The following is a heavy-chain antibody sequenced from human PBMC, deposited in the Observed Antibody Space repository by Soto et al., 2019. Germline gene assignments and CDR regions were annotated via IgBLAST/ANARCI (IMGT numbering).Heavy chain of an antibody. CDR1: GFRFSDFA. CDR3: AKGAEGYVVSSLDS. CDR2: ITGTASST. Sequence: EVQLLESGGGFVQPGGSLRLSCAASGFRFSDFAMTWVRQAPGRGLEWVSAITGTASSTYYADSVKGRFTISRDNSKNKLYLQINSLRAEDTAIYYCAKGAEGYVVSSLDSWGQGTLVTVSS. J-gene: IGHJ4*02. V-gene: IGHV3-23*01. D-gene: IGHD5-12*01.